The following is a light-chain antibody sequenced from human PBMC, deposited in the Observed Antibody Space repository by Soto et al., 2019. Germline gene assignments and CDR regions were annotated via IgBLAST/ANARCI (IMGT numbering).Light chain of an antibody. V-gene: IGKV1D-16*01. CDR1: QGISRW. CDR3: QQYDSYSWT. Sequence: DIQMTQSPSSVSASVGDRITITCRASQGISRWLAWYQQKPGRAPKLLIYAASNLQTGVPSRFSGSGSGTDFTLTITSLQAEDFASYYCQQYDSYSWTFGQGTKVDIK. CDR2: AAS. J-gene: IGKJ1*01.